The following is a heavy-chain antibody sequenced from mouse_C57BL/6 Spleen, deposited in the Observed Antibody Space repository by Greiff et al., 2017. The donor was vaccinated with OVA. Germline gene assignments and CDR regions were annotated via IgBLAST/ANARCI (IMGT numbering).Heavy chain of an antibody. CDR2: IDPSDGYT. Sequence: QVQLQQPGAELVMPGASVKLSCKASGYTFTSYWMHWVKQRPGQGLEWIGEIDPSDGYTNYNQKFKGKSTLTVDKSSSTAYMQLSSLTSEDSAVYDCARGGWLLQGVYYFDYWGQGTTLTVSS. CDR1: GYTFTSYW. J-gene: IGHJ2*01. CDR3: ARGGWLLQGVYYFDY. V-gene: IGHV1-69*01. D-gene: IGHD2-3*01.